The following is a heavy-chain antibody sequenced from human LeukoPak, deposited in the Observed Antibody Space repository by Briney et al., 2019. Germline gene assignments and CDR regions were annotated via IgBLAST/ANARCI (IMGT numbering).Heavy chain of an antibody. J-gene: IGHJ3*02. CDR2: VNWNGGSR. Sequence: GGSLRLSCAASGFMFDDYAMSWVRQAPGKGLEWVCGVNWNGGSRGYADSVKGRFTISRDNAKNSLYLQMNSLRVEDTALYYCARGGWSDAFDIWGQGTMVSVSS. CDR1: GFMFDDYA. D-gene: IGHD6-19*01. V-gene: IGHV3-20*04. CDR3: ARGGWSDAFDI.